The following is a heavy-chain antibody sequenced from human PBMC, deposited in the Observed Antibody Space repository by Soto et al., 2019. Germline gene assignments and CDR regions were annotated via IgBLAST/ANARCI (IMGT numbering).Heavy chain of an antibody. D-gene: IGHD2-15*01. CDR2: ITSTGRRA. Sequence: EVQLLESGGGLAQPGGSLRLSCAASGFTFSNYDMSWVRQAPGKGLEWVSSITSTGRRAYYADSVRGRFTFSRDNAKNTLYLQMDSLRAEDTAMYHCASHHVARYDSWGQGTLVTVSS. CDR3: ASHHVARYDS. J-gene: IGHJ4*02. V-gene: IGHV3-23*01. CDR1: GFTFSNYD.